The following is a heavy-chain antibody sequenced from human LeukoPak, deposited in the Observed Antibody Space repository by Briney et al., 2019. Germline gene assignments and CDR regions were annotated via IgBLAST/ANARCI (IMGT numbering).Heavy chain of an antibody. Sequence: ASVKVSCKASGYTFIDYGFSWVRQAPGQGLECMGWISTYNGHTNYAQKFQGRVTMTTDTSTSTAYMELRSLRPDDTAVYYCARDQGPRYFETSGPHKNWGQGTLVTVSS. D-gene: IGHD3-9*01. J-gene: IGHJ4*02. CDR3: ARDQGPRYFETSGPHKN. CDR2: ISTYNGHT. V-gene: IGHV1-18*01. CDR1: GYTFIDYG.